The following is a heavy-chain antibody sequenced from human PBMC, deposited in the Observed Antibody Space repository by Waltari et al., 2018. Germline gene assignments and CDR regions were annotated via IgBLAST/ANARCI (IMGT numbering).Heavy chain of an antibody. Sequence: QVQLVESGGGVVQPGGSLRLSCAASEFTFSSYAMNWVRQAPGKWVEWVAVISYNGRNIYYVDSVKGRFTISRDNSKKTLYMQMNSLTVEDTAVYYCARDYCDRANCHGMDVWGQGTTVTV. CDR1: EFTFSSYA. J-gene: IGHJ6*02. CDR3: ARDYCDRANCHGMDV. V-gene: IGHV3-30*04. CDR2: ISYNGRNI. D-gene: IGHD3-22*01.